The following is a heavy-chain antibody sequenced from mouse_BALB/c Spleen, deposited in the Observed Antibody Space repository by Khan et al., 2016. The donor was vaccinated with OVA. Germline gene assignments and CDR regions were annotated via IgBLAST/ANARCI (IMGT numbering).Heavy chain of an antibody. Sequence: QVQLQQSGAEQAKPGASVKMSCKTSGYTFSSYWMHWVKQRPGQGLEWIGYINPTSGYTEYNEKFKGKATLSADKSSSTAYMQLTSLTSEDSAVEYCARDRIGYWGQGTTLTVSS. J-gene: IGHJ2*01. CDR2: INPTSGYT. CDR3: ARDRIGY. CDR1: GYTFSSYW. V-gene: IGHV1-7*01.